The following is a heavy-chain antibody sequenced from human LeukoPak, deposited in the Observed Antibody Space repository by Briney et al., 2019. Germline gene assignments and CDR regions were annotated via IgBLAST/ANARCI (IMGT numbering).Heavy chain of an antibody. V-gene: IGHV3-7*01. J-gene: IGHJ4*02. CDR3: AVLGSDRGFDY. D-gene: IGHD2/OR15-2a*01. CDR2: IKQDGSEK. CDR1: GFTFSSYW. Sequence: GSLRLSCAASGFTFSSYWMSWVRQAPGKGLEWVANIKQDGSEKYYVDSVKGRFTISGDNAKNSLYLQMNSLRAEDTAVYYCAVLGSDRGFDYWGQGTLVTVSS.